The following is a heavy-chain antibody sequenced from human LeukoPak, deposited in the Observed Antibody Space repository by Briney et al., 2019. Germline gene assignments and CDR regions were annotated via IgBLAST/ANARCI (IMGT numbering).Heavy chain of an antibody. CDR2: IYSGGST. J-gene: IGHJ3*02. CDR3: ARTWGAYYDILTGYPRDAFDI. CDR1: GFTFSSYA. V-gene: IGHV3-23*03. Sequence: GGSLRLSCAASGFTFSSYAMSWVRQAPGKRLEWVSVIYSGGSTYYADSVKGRFTISRDNSKNTLYLQMNSLRAEDTAVYYCARTWGAYYDILTGYPRDAFDIWGQGTMVTVSS. D-gene: IGHD3-9*01.